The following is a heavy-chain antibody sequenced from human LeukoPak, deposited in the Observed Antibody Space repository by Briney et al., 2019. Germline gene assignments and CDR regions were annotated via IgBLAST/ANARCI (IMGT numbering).Heavy chain of an antibody. Sequence: ASVKVSCKASGYTFTGYYIHWVRQAPGQGLEWMGWINPNSGDTNYPRRFQGRVTMTRDTSISTACMELSRLRSDDTALYYCVRPEYGSGSYLDYWGQGTLVTVSS. CDR1: GYTFTGYY. J-gene: IGHJ4*02. CDR2: INPNSGDT. CDR3: VRPEYGSGSYLDY. D-gene: IGHD3-10*01. V-gene: IGHV1-2*02.